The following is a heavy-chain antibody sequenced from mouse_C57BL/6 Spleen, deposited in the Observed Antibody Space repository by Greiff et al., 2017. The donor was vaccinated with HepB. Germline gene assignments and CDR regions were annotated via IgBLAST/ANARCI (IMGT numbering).Heavy chain of an antibody. Sequence: EVKLMESGGGLVKPGGSLKLSCAASGFTFSDYGMHWVRQAPEKGLEWVAYISSGSSTIYYADTVKGRFTISRDNAKNTLFLQMTSLRSEDTAMYYCARIHYYRKNFDVWGTGTTVTVSS. J-gene: IGHJ1*03. CDR1: GFTFSDYG. D-gene: IGHD1-2*01. CDR3: ARIHYYRKNFDV. V-gene: IGHV5-17*01. CDR2: ISSGSSTI.